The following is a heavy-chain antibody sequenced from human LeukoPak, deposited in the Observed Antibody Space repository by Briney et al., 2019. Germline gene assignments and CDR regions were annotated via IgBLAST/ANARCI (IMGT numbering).Heavy chain of an antibody. CDR1: GFTVSSNY. V-gene: IGHV3-53*01. CDR2: IYSGVST. Sequence: GGSLRLSCAASGFTVSSNYMSWVRQAPGKGLEWVSVIYSGVSTYYADSVKGRFTISRDNSKNTLYLQMNSLRAEDTALYYCARDRRYYDSSGYYFHWYFDLWGRGTLVTVSS. J-gene: IGHJ2*01. CDR3: ARDRRYYDSSGYYFHWYFDL. D-gene: IGHD3-22*01.